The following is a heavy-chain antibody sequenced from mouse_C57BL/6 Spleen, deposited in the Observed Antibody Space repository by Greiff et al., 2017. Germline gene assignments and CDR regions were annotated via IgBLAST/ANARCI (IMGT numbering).Heavy chain of an antibody. CDR2: ISDGGSYT. CDR3: ARDGDYYGSSYVYWYFDV. D-gene: IGHD1-1*01. V-gene: IGHV5-4*01. CDR1: GFTFSSYA. Sequence: EVMLVESGGGLVKPGGSLKLSCAASGFTFSSYAMSWVRQTPEKRLEWVATISDGGSYTYYPDNVKGRFTISRDNAKNNLYLQMSHLKSEDTAMYYCARDGDYYGSSYVYWYFDVWGTGTTVTVSS. J-gene: IGHJ1*03.